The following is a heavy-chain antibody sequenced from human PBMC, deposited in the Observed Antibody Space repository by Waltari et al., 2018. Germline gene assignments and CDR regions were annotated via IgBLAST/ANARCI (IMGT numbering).Heavy chain of an antibody. CDR2: IYYSGST. D-gene: IGHD3-22*01. Sequence: QTLSLTCTVSGGSISSGDYYWSWIRQPPGKGLEWIGYIYYSGSTYYNPSLKSRVTISVDTSKNQFSLKLSSVTAADTAVYYCARSLEKAYYYDSSGYTSDYWGQGTLVTVSS. CDR3: ARSLEKAYYYDSSGYTSDY. J-gene: IGHJ4*02. V-gene: IGHV4-30-4*08. CDR1: GGSISSGDYY.